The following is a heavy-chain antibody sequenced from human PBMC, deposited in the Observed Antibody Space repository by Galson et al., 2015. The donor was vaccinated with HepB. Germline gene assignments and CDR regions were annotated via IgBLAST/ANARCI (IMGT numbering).Heavy chain of an antibody. CDR1: GFTFSNYA. J-gene: IGHJ4*02. CDR2: ISDSGDST. Sequence: SLRLSCAASGFTFSNYAITWVRQAPGQGLEWVSAISDSGDSTYYADSARGRFTISRDNSKNTLYLQMNGLTADDTAVYFCAKDAAPGSGSRYFDDWGQGTLVTVSS. D-gene: IGHD6-19*01. CDR3: AKDAAPGSGSRYFDD. V-gene: IGHV3-23*01.